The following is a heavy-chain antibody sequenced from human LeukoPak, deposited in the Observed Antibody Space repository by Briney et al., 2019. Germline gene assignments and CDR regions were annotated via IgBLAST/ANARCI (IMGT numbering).Heavy chain of an antibody. J-gene: IGHJ4*02. Sequence: SETLSLTCAVSGGSISSRSYYWGWIRQPPGKGLEWIGSIYYSGSTYYNPSLKSRVSISVDTSKNQFSLKLSSVTAADTAVYYCARVPHPSYYLDYWGQGALVSVSS. CDR2: IYYSGST. V-gene: IGHV4-39*01. CDR1: GGSISSRSYY. CDR3: ARVPHPSYYLDY.